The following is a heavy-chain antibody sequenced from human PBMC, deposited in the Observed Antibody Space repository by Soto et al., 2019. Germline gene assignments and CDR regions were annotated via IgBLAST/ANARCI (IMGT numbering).Heavy chain of an antibody. CDR3: ARLGEGDP. D-gene: IGHD3-16*01. CDR1: GGSISSSSYY. J-gene: IGHJ5*02. CDR2: IYYSGST. Sequence: SETLSLTCTVSGGSISSSSYYWGWIRQPPGKGLEWIGSIYYSGSTYYNLSLKSRVTISVDTSKNQFSLKLSSVTAADTAVYYCARLGEGDPWGQGTLVTVSS. V-gene: IGHV4-39*01.